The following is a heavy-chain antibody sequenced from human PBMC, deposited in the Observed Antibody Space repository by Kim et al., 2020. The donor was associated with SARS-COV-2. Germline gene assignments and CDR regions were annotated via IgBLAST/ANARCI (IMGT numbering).Heavy chain of an antibody. J-gene: IGHJ6*02. D-gene: IGHD6-13*01. Sequence: DAVKGRLTIARDNAKNTLYLQMNRLGAEDTAVYYCASMPTGIAAAGYGMDVWGQGTTVTVSS. V-gene: IGHV3-74*01. CDR3: ASMPTGIAAAGYGMDV.